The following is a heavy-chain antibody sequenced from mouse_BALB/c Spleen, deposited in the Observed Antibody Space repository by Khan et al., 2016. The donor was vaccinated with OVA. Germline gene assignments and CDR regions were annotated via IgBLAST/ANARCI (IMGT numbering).Heavy chain of an antibody. J-gene: IGHJ4*01. CDR3: AYSLLLYAIDY. CDR2: IDPANGNT. Sequence: VQLQQPGAELVRPGASVKLSCTASGFNIKDTYMHWVKQRPEQGLEWIGRIDPANGNTKYDPKFQGKATITADTSSNTAYLHLSSLTSEDTAVYYCAYSLLLYAIDYWGQGTPVTVSS. CDR1: GFNIKDTY. V-gene: IGHV14-3*02. D-gene: IGHD1-2*01.